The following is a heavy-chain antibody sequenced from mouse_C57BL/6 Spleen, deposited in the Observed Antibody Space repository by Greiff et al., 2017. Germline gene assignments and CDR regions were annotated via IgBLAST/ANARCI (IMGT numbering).Heavy chain of an antibody. J-gene: IGHJ4*01. CDR2: INPYNGGT. CDR3: ARGNYYGSSPLMDY. CDR1: GYTFTDYY. D-gene: IGHD1-1*01. Sequence: VQLKQSGPVLVKPGASVKMSCKASGYTFTDYYMNWVKQSHGKSLEWIGVINPYNGGTSYNQKFKGKATLTVDKSSSTAYMELNSLTSEDSAVYYCARGNYYGSSPLMDYWGQGTSVTVSS. V-gene: IGHV1-19*01.